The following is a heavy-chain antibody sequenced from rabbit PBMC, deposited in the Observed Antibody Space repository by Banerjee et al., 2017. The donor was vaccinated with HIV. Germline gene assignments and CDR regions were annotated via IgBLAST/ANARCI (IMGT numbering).Heavy chain of an antibody. D-gene: IGHD1-1*01. J-gene: IGHJ4*01. Sequence: QEQLEESGGGLVKPEGSLTLTCKASGFDLNNYYYMSWVRQAPGKGLEWIGIIYAGKGSTDYASWVNGRFTISSDNAQNTVDLQMNSLTAADTATYFCARGDTGSRHSPFNLWGPGTLVTVS. CDR3: ARGDTGSRHSPFNL. V-gene: IGHV1S43*01. CDR1: GFDLNNYYY. CDR2: IYAGKGST.